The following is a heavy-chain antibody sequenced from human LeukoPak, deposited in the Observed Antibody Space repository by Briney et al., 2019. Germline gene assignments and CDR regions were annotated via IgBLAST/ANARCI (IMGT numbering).Heavy chain of an antibody. CDR3: ARSLDSRWFDP. CDR1: GFTVSSNY. Sequence: GSLRLSCAASGFTVSSNYMSWVRQAPGKGLEWVSVIYSGGSTYYADSVKGRFTISRDNSKNTLYLQMNSLRAEDTAVYYCARSLDSRWFDPWGQGTLVTVSS. V-gene: IGHV3-66*01. J-gene: IGHJ5*02. CDR2: IYSGGST. D-gene: IGHD2-2*03.